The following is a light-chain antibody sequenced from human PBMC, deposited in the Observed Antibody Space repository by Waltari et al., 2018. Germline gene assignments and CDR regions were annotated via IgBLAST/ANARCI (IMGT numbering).Light chain of an antibody. CDR3: QSYDRSLSVRV. CDR2: ANI. Sequence: QSVLTQPPSVSGAPGQRVTLPCTGSSSNIGAGSDVHWYQQLPGSAPKLLIYANIDRPSGVPDRFSGSKSGTSASLAITGLQAEDEADYYCQSYDRSLSVRVFGGGTKLNVL. V-gene: IGLV1-40*01. CDR1: SSNIGAGSD. J-gene: IGLJ2*01.